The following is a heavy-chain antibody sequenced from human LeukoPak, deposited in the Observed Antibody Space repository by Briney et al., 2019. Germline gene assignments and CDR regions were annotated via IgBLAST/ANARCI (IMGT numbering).Heavy chain of an antibody. J-gene: IGHJ4*02. CDR3: ARDRALYYDFWSGYFPDY. D-gene: IGHD3-3*01. V-gene: IGHV4-38-2*02. CDR2: FFLKGST. CDR1: GYSITSAYY. Sequence: SETLSLTCTVSGYSITSAYYWGWIRQPPGKGLEWIGSFFLKGSTYYNPSLKSRVTISVDTSKNQFSLTLSSVTAADTAVYYCARDRALYYDFWSGYFPDYWGQGTLVTVSS.